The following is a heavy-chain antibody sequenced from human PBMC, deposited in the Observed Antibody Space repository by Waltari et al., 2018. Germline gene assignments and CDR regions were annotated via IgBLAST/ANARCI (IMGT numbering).Heavy chain of an antibody. CDR3: AREVEMATISPWWFDY. V-gene: IGHV5-51*01. CDR1: GYSFTSYW. J-gene: IGHJ4*02. CDR2: IYPGDSDT. D-gene: IGHD2-15*01. Sequence: EVQLVQSGAEVKKPGESLKISCKGSGYSFTSYWIGWVRQMPGKGLEWMGIIYPGDSDTRYSPSFQGQVTISADKSISTAYLQWSSLKASDTAMYYCAREVEMATISPWWFDYWGQGTLVTVSS.